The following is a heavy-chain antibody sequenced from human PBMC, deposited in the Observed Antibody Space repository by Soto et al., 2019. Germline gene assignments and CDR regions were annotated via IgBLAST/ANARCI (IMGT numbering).Heavy chain of an antibody. CDR2: IYYSGST. CDR3: ARLGVSSSHLFFDY. J-gene: IGHJ4*02. Sequence: SDTLSLTCTVSGGSISSSSYYWGWILHPPGKGLEWIGSIYYSGSTYYNPSLKSRVTISVDTSKNQFSLKLSSVTAADTAVYYCARLGVSSSHLFFDYWGQGTLVTVSS. V-gene: IGHV4-39*01. D-gene: IGHD6-6*01. CDR1: GGSISSSSYY.